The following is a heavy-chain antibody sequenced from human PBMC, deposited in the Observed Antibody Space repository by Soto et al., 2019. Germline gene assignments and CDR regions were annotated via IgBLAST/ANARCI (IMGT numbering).Heavy chain of an antibody. CDR3: GKGNTKWGTAEAFDI. J-gene: IGHJ3*02. D-gene: IGHD7-27*01. CDR1: RYTFNHSA. V-gene: IGHV3-23*01. Sequence: GGNPRLACAASRYTFNHSALTWVRQSPGKWLGWVSSISGTGGSTFYGGSAKGRFTISRDHSKNTLFLQMTSLGAEDTAVYYCGKGNTKWGTAEAFDIWGQATMGTV. CDR2: ISGTGGST.